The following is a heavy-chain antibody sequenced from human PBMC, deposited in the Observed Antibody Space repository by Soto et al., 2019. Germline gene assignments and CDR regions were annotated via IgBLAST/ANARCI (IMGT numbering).Heavy chain of an antibody. Sequence: QITLKESGPTLVKPTQTLTLTCTFSGFSLSTSGVGVGWIRQPPGKALEWLALIYWDDDKRYSPSLKSRLTITKDTSKNQVVLTMTNMDPVDTATYYCAHRIVYFDWLLEPPRYWGQGTLVTVSS. CDR3: AHRIVYFDWLLEPPRY. CDR2: IYWDDDK. CDR1: GFSLSTSGVG. J-gene: IGHJ4*02. V-gene: IGHV2-5*02. D-gene: IGHD3-9*01.